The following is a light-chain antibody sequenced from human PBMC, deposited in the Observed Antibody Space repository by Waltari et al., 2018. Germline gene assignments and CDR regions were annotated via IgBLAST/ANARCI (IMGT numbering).Light chain of an antibody. CDR3: SSYADRKTVA. CDR1: SRAVGLYHY. J-gene: IGLJ2*01. Sequence: QSALTQPPSASGSPGQSVTISCMGTSRAVGLYHYVPWYQQYPGKAPKLLIYEVNKRPSGVPDRFSGSKSGNTASLTVSGLQAEDEADYYCSSYADRKTVAFGGGTKLTVL. CDR2: EVN. V-gene: IGLV2-8*01.